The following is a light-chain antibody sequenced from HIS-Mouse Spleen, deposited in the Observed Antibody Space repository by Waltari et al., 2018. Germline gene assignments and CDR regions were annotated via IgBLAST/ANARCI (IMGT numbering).Light chain of an antibody. V-gene: IGLV6-57*04. J-gene: IGLJ3*02. Sequence: NFMLTHPHSVSESPGKTVTTSCTRTSGSIASNYVQWAQQRPGSAPTTVIYEDNQRPSGVPDRFSGSIDSSSNSASLTISGLKTEDEADYYCQSYDSSNHWVFGGGTKLTVL. CDR1: SGSIASNY. CDR3: QSYDSSNHWV. CDR2: EDN.